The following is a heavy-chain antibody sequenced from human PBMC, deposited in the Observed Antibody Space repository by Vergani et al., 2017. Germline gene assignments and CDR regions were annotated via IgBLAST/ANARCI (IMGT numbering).Heavy chain of an antibody. CDR1: GFSFSSYW. J-gene: IGHJ3*02. CDR3: ARSGADCSSTSCYRRRCAFDI. D-gene: IGHD2-2*02. Sequence: EVQLVESGGGLVQPGGSLRLSCAASGFSFSSYWMSWVRQAPGKGLGWVANIKQDGSAKYYVDSVKGRFTRSRDNAKNSLYLQMNSLRAEDTAVYYCARSGADCSSTSCYRRRCAFDIWGQGTMVTVSS. CDR2: IKQDGSAK. V-gene: IGHV3-7*03.